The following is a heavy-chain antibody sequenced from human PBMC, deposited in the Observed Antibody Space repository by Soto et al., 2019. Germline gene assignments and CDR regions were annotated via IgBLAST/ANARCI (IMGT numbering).Heavy chain of an antibody. V-gene: IGHV3-23*01. D-gene: IGHD5-18*01. CDR2: ISGYGGSS. CDR1: GFTFSSYA. J-gene: IGHJ4*02. Sequence: EVQVLESGGGLIRPGGSLRLSCSASGFTFSSYAMSWVRQAPGKGLEWVSTISGYGGSSYYAASVNGRFTISRDRSRNTIYLHMNSLRAKDKAVYYCAKYSSAWANAYSHVDFWGQGTLVTVSS. CDR3: AKYSSAWANAYSHVDF.